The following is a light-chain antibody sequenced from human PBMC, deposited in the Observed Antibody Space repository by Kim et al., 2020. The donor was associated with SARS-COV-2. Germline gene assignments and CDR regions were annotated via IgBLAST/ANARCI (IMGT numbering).Light chain of an antibody. CDR1: QSVSNSY. Sequence: EIVLTQSPGTLSLSPGERATLSCRASQSVSNSYLAWYQQKPGQAPRLLIYGASSRATGIPDRFSGSGSGTDFTRSISRLEPEDFAVYYCQQYGSSPLTFGGGTKVDIK. J-gene: IGKJ4*01. CDR3: QQYGSSPLT. V-gene: IGKV3-20*01. CDR2: GAS.